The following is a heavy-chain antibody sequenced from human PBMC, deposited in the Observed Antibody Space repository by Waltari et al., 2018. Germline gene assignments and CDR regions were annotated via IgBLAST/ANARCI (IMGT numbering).Heavy chain of an antibody. CDR2: ISGSGGST. Sequence: ELQLLESGGGLVQPGGSLRLSCAASGFTFRSYPMSWFRQAPGKGLEWVSAISGSGGSTYYADSVKGRFTISRDNSKNTLYLQMNSLRAEDTAVYYCAKSYYDSSGYLDYWGQGTLVTVSS. CDR3: AKSYYDSSGYLDY. D-gene: IGHD3-22*01. J-gene: IGHJ4*02. V-gene: IGHV3-23*01. CDR1: GFTFRSYP.